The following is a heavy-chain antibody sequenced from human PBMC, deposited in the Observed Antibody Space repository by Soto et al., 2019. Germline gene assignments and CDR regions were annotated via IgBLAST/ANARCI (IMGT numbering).Heavy chain of an antibody. J-gene: IGHJ4*02. D-gene: IGHD2-21*02. CDR3: ARQDCDSGSHVRY. CDR2: IYYSGTT. V-gene: IGHV4-59*08. Sequence: SENLSLTCTVSGGSISSYYWSWIRQPPGKGLEWIGYIYYSGTTNYNPSLKSRVTISVDTSKNQFSLKLTSVTAADTAVYYCARQDCDSGSHVRYWSQGTLVT. CDR1: GGSISSYY.